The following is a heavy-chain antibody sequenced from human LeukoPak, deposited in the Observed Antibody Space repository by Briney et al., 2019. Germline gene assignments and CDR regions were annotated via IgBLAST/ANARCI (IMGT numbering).Heavy chain of an antibody. CDR3: ARGRATAGSWSDY. D-gene: IGHD6-13*01. Sequence: GGSLRLSCAASGFTFSSYWMHWVRQAPGKGLVWVSRISNDGNSATYADSVKGRFTISRDNAKSTLDLQMNSLRAEDTAVYYCARGRATAGSWSDYWGQGTLVTVSS. CDR1: GFTFSSYW. CDR2: ISNDGNSA. V-gene: IGHV3-74*01. J-gene: IGHJ4*02.